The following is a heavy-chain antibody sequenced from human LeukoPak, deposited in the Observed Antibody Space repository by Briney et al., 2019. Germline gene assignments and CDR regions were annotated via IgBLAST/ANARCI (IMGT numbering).Heavy chain of an antibody. CDR3: ARGIVVPAARFDP. J-gene: IGHJ5*02. V-gene: IGHV4-61*02. CDR1: GGSISSGSYY. CDR2: IYTSGST. D-gene: IGHD2-2*01. Sequence: SETLSLTCTVSGGSISSGSYYWTWIRQPAGKGLEWIGRIYTSGSTNYNPSLKSRVTISVDTSKNQFSLKLSSVTAADTAVYYCARGIVVPAARFDPWGQGTLVTVSS.